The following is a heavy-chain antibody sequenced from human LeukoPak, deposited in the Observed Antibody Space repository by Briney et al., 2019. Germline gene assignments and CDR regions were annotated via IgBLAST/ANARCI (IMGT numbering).Heavy chain of an antibody. CDR2: INPNSGGT. Sequence: ASVKVSCKASGYTFTGYYMHWVRQAPGQGLEWMGWINPNSGGTNYAQKFQGRVTMTRDTSISTAYMELSRLRSDDTAAYYCARVPTDYANWFDPWGQGTLVTVSS. CDR3: ARVPTDYANWFDP. J-gene: IGHJ5*02. D-gene: IGHD4-17*01. CDR1: GYTFTGYY. V-gene: IGHV1-2*02.